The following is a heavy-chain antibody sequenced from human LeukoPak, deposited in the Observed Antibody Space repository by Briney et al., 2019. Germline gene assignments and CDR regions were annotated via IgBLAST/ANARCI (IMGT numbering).Heavy chain of an antibody. J-gene: IGHJ5*02. D-gene: IGHD7-27*01. CDR3: ARDVPLRASGGFDP. Sequence: PGRSLRLSCAASGFTFSSYGMHWVRQAPGKGLEWVAVIWYDGSNKYYADSVKGRFTISRDNSKNTLYLQMNSLRAEDTAVYYCARDVPLRASGGFDPWGQGTLVTVSS. CDR1: GFTFSSYG. CDR2: IWYDGSNK. V-gene: IGHV3-33*08.